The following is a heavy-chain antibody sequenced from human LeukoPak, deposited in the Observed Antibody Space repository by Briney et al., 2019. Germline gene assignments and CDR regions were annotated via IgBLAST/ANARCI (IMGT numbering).Heavy chain of an antibody. D-gene: IGHD2-21*02. Sequence: PGRSLRLSCAASGFTFSDYGMHWVRQAPGKGLEWVAVISYDGINKYYADSAKGRFTISRDNSKNTLSLQMNSLRAEDTAVYYCATIRDWPRDYWGQGTLVTVSS. V-gene: IGHV3-30*03. CDR1: GFTFSDYG. CDR3: ATIRDWPRDY. CDR2: ISYDGINK. J-gene: IGHJ4*02.